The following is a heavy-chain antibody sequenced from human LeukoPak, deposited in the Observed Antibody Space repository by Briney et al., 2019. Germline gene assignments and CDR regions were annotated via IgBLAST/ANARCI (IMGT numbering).Heavy chain of an antibody. Sequence: SETLSLTCTLSGGSINNYYWSWIRQPPGKGLEWIGYIYYNGNTNYNPSLKSRVTISVDTSKNQFSPKLSSVTAADTAVYFCAREYSSGLSWFDPWGQGTLVTVSS. CDR2: IYYNGNT. D-gene: IGHD6-19*01. J-gene: IGHJ5*02. V-gene: IGHV4-59*01. CDR3: AREYSSGLSWFDP. CDR1: GGSINNYY.